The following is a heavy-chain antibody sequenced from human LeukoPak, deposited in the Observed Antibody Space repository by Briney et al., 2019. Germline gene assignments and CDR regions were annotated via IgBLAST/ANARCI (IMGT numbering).Heavy chain of an antibody. V-gene: IGHV3-21*01. CDR2: ISSSSSYI. CDR1: GFTFSSYS. D-gene: IGHD6-13*01. J-gene: IGHJ5*02. CDR3: ARGKVGSSWYGNH. Sequence: GGSLRLSCAASGFTFSSYSMNWVRQAPGKGLEWVSSISSSSSYIYYADSVKGRFTISRDNAKNSQYLQMNSLRAEDTAVYYCARGKVGSSWYGNHWGQGTLVTVSS.